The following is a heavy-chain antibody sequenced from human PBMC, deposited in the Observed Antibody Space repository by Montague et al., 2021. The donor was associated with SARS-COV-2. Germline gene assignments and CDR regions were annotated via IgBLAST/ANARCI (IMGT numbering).Heavy chain of an antibody. CDR1: GFSLSTSGMC. D-gene: IGHD3-9*01. CDR3: ARSHYDILTGYYTVFDY. J-gene: IGHJ4*02. CDR2: IDWDDDK. V-gene: IGHV2-70*01. Sequence: PALVKPTQTLTLTCTFSGFSLSTSGMCVSWIRQPPGKALEWLALIDWDDDKYYSTSLKTRLTISKDTPKNQVVLTTTNMDPVDTATYYCARSHYDILTGYYTVFDYWGQGTLVTVSS.